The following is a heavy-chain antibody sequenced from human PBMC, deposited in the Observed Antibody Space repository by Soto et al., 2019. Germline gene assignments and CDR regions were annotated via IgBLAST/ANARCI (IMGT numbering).Heavy chain of an antibody. Sequence: QVALVESGGGVVRPGRSLRLSCGASGFSFSKYGMHWVRQAPGEGLEWLSLISYDGSEKWYAESVKGRFTISRDNSKNKLYLQMNSPRGDDTAVYFCAKGYEVSPPVASAWYANYFYGVDVWGRGTTVTVSS. D-gene: IGHD6-19*01. CDR3: AKGYEVSPPVASAWYANYFYGVDV. CDR1: GFSFSKYG. CDR2: ISYDGSEK. V-gene: IGHV3-30*18. J-gene: IGHJ6*02.